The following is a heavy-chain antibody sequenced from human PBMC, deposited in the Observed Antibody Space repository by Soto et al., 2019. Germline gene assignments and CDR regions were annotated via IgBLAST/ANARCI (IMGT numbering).Heavy chain of an antibody. D-gene: IGHD6-19*01. CDR1: GGSINSSGYF. Sequence: SETLSLTCSVSGGSINSSGYFWGWVRQPPGKGLEWIGSIYYSGSTYYNPSLRSRVTISVDTSKNQFSLKLSSVTAADTAVFYCARHYSSGSRNWFDPWGQGTLVTVSS. J-gene: IGHJ5*02. CDR2: IYYSGST. CDR3: ARHYSSGSRNWFDP. V-gene: IGHV4-39*01.